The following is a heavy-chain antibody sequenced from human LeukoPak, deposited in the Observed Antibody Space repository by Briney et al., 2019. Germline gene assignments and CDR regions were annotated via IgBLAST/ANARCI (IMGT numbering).Heavy chain of an antibody. Sequence: PGGSLRLSCAASGFTISSNYLSWVRQAPGKGLVWISALHSGGHTFYADSVRGRFTIPRDISKNTLYLQMNDLGAEDTALYYCVRGLSGVSSWYFDLWGRGTLVSVSS. J-gene: IGHJ2*01. V-gene: IGHV3-53*01. CDR2: LHSGGHT. CDR3: VRGLSGVSSWYFDL. CDR1: GFTISSNY. D-gene: IGHD7-27*01.